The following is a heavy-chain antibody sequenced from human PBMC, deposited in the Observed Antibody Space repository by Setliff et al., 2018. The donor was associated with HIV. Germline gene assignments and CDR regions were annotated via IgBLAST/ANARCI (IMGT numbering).Heavy chain of an antibody. CDR2: ITGSGDTI. CDR1: GFTFSSHP. CDR3: ARDEDGYNHFDF. D-gene: IGHD5-12*01. J-gene: IGHJ4*02. Sequence: GGSLRLSCAASGFTFSSHPLHWVRQAPGKGPEWVSYITGSGDTIYYADSVKGRFTMSRDNAKNSLYLQMNSLRVEDTAVYYCARDEDGYNHFDFWGQGALVTVSS. V-gene: IGHV3-48*01.